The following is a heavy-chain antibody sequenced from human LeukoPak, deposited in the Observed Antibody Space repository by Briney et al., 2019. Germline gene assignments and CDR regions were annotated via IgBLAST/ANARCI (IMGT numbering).Heavy chain of an antibody. Sequence: ASVTVSCKASGYTFTSYGISWVRQAPGQGLEWMGWISAYNGKTNYTQKLQGRVTMTTDTSTSTAYMELRSLRSDDTAVYYCARGADTAMVSYYYYYYGMDVWGQGTTVIVSS. CDR1: GYTFTSYG. CDR3: ARGADTAMVSYYYYYYGMDV. J-gene: IGHJ6*02. CDR2: ISAYNGKT. V-gene: IGHV1-18*01. D-gene: IGHD5-18*01.